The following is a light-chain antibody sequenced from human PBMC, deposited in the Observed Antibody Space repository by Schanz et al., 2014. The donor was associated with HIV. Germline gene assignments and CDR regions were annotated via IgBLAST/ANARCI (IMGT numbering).Light chain of an antibody. V-gene: IGLV1-44*01. Sequence: QSVLTQPPSASGTPGQRVTISCSGSSSNIGSNVVSWYQQLPGTAPKLLIYNNNQRPSGVPDRISGSKSGASASLAISGLQSEDEADYCCAVWDDSLRAYVFGSGTKLTVL. CDR3: AVWDDSLRAYV. J-gene: IGLJ1*01. CDR2: NNN. CDR1: SSNIGSNV.